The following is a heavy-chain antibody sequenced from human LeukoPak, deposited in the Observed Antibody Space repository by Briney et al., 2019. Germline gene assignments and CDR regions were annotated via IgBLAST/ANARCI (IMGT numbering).Heavy chain of an antibody. CDR1: GGSVSSGSYY. J-gene: IGHJ4*02. V-gene: IGHV4-61*01. CDR2: IYYSGST. D-gene: IGHD3-10*01. CDR3: AREYYGGLRYFDY. Sequence: PSETLSLTCTVSGGSVSSGSYYWSWIRQPPGKGLEWIGYIYYSGSTNYNPSLKSRVTISVGTSKNQFSLKLSSVTAADTAVYYCAREYYGGLRYFDYWGQGTLVTVSS.